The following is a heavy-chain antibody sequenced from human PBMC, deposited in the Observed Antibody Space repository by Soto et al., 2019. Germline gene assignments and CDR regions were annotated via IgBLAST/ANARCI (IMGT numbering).Heavy chain of an antibody. CDR2: ISAYNGNT. V-gene: IGHV1-18*01. D-gene: IGHD3-22*01. J-gene: IGHJ6*02. CDR1: GYTFTSYG. CDR3: ARDHYYDSSGYYYHYYYYGMDV. Sequence: QVPLVQSGAEVKKPGASVKVSCKASGYTFTSYGISWVRQAPGQGLEWMGWISAYNGNTNYAQKLQGRVTMTTDTSTSTAYMELRSLRSDDTAVYYCARDHYYDSSGYYYHYYYYGMDVWGQGTTVTVSS.